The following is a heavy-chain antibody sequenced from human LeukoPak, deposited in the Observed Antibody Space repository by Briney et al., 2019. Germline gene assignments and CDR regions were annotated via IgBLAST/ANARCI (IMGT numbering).Heavy chain of an antibody. CDR1: GGSISSSSYY. D-gene: IGHD2-2*01. CDR3: ARRDCSSTTCYAGSYYFDY. Sequence: SETLSLTCSVSGGSISSSSYYWGWIRQPPGKGLEWIGSIYYSGSAYYDPSLKSRVTVSVDTSKNPFSLKLTSVTAADTAVYYCARRDCSSTTCYAGSYYFDYWGQGTLVTVSS. J-gene: IGHJ4*02. V-gene: IGHV4-39*01. CDR2: IYYSGSA.